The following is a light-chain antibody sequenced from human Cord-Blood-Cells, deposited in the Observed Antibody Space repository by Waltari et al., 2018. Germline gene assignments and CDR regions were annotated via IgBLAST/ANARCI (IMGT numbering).Light chain of an antibody. J-gene: IGKJ4*01. CDR3: QQYNNWPLT. V-gene: IGKV3-15*01. CDR2: GAS. Sequence: EIVMTQSPATLSVSSGERATLSCRASQSVSSNLAWYQQKPGQAPRLLIYGASTRATGIPARFSGSGSGTAFTLTISSLQSEDFAVYYCQQYNNWPLTFGGGTKVEIK. CDR1: QSVSSN.